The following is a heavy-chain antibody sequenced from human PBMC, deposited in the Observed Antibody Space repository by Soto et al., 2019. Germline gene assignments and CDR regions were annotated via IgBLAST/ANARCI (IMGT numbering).Heavy chain of an antibody. D-gene: IGHD2-15*01. CDR1: GFTVSSNY. Sequence: GGSLRLSCAASGFTVSSNYMSWVRQAPGKGLEWVSVIYSGGSTYYADSVKGRFTISRHNSKNTLYLQMNSLRAEDTAVYYCARAPPPFNCSGGSCYSGVWGQGTLVTVSS. CDR2: IYSGGST. J-gene: IGHJ4*02. CDR3: ARAPPPFNCSGGSCYSGV. V-gene: IGHV3-53*04.